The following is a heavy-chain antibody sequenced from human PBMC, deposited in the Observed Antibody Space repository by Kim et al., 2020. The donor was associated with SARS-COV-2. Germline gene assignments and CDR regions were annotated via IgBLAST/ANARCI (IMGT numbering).Heavy chain of an antibody. CDR3: ARVGGWSHGMGV. Sequence: GGSLRLSCAASGFTFSSYSMNWVRQATGKGLEWVSAIGTAGDTYYPGSVKGRFTISRENAKNSLYLQMNSRRAGDTAVYYCARVGGWSHGMGVWGQATTV. V-gene: IGHV3-13*04. J-gene: IGHJ6*02. CDR2: IGTAGDT. CDR1: GFTFSSYS. D-gene: IGHD6-19*01.